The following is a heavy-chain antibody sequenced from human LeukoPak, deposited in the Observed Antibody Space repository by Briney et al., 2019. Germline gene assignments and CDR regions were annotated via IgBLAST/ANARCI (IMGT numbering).Heavy chain of an antibody. CDR3: AREAGTSQGSSWLRLYYFDY. CDR2: IRSSGSTI. D-gene: IGHD6-13*01. J-gene: IGHJ4*02. V-gene: IGHV3-48*02. CDR1: GLTFSSYS. Sequence: RGSPEHFFAASGLTFSSYSINWVRQDPRKGLEWVSYIRSSGSTIYYAAALPSRFTISRDNPKNSLYLQMNSLRDEDTAVYYCAREAGTSQGSSWLRLYYFDYWGQGPLVTVSS.